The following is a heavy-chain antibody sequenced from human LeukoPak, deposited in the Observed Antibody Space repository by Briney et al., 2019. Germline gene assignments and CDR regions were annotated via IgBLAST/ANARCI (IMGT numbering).Heavy chain of an antibody. CDR2: IYYSGST. D-gene: IGHD6-19*01. Sequence: PSETLSLTCTVSGGSISSYYWSWIRQSPGKGLEWIGYIYYSGSTNYNPSLKSRVTISVDTSKNQFSLKLSSVTAADTAVYYCARTGNSSAGNLNYGGQETLFTVS. CDR3: ARTGNSSAGNLNY. CDR1: GGSISSYY. J-gene: IGHJ4*02. V-gene: IGHV4-59*01.